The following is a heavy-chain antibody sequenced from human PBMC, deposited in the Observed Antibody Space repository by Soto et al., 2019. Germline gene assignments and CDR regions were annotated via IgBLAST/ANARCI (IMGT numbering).Heavy chain of an antibody. CDR2: ISYDGSNK. CDR3: ARDQRDYYGSVYHAFDI. J-gene: IGHJ3*02. CDR1: GFTFSSYA. V-gene: IGHV3-30-3*01. D-gene: IGHD3-10*01. Sequence: QVQLVESGGGVVQPGRSLRLSCAASGFTFSSYAMHWVRQAPGKGLEWVAVISYDGSNKYYADSVKGRFTISRDNSKNTLYLQMNSLRAEDTAVYYCARDQRDYYGSVYHAFDIWGQGTMGTVSS.